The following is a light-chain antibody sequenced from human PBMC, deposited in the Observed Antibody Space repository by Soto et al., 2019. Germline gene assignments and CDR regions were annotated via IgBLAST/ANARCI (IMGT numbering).Light chain of an antibody. V-gene: IGLV2-14*03. CDR3: SSYTTSGTVV. CDR1: SSDVGGYDY. Sequence: QSVLTQPASVSGSPGQSITISCTGSSSDVGGYDYVCWYQQYPGKAPKLIIYAVTDRPSGVSNRFSGSKSGNTASLIISGLQAEDEADYYCSSYTTSGTVVFGGGTKLTVL. J-gene: IGLJ3*02. CDR2: AVT.